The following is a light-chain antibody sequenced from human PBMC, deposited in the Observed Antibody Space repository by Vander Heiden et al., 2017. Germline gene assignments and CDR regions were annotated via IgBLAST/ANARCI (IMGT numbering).Light chain of an antibody. CDR3: QQYNNWPPLT. J-gene: IGKJ4*01. CDR2: GAS. CDR1: QSISNF. Sequence: EVVVTQSPATLSVSPGERATLSCRTSQSISNFLAWYQQKPGQAPRLLIYGASTRATGIPARFSGSGYATDFTLTISSLQSEDSAVYYCQQYNNWPPLTFGGGTKVEIK. V-gene: IGKV3-15*01.